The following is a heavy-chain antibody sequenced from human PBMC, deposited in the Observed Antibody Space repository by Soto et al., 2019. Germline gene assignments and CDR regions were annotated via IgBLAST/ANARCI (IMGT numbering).Heavy chain of an antibody. CDR2: ISSSSTYI. J-gene: IGHJ6*02. CDR3: ARDFERYSYGPREGGMDV. V-gene: IGHV3-21*01. Sequence: GGSLRLSCAASGFIFTSYSMNWVRQAPGKGLEWVSSISSSSTYIYYADSVKGRFTISRDSAKNSLYLQMNSLRAEDTAVYYCARDFERYSYGPREGGMDVWGQGTTVTVSS. D-gene: IGHD5-18*01. CDR1: GFIFTSYS.